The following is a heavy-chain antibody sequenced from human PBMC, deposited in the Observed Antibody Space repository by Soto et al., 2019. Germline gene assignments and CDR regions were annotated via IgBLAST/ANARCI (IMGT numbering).Heavy chain of an antibody. CDR3: AKGAPPPPAAINVFDI. D-gene: IGHD2-2*01. Sequence: GGSLRLSCAASGFTFSSYGMHWVRQAPGKGLEWVAVIWYDGSNKYYADSVKGRFTISRDNSKNTLYLQMNSLRAEDTAVYYCAKGAPPPPAAINVFDIGGKGKMVTVS. CDR2: IWYDGSNK. CDR1: GFTFSSYG. V-gene: IGHV3-33*06. J-gene: IGHJ3*02.